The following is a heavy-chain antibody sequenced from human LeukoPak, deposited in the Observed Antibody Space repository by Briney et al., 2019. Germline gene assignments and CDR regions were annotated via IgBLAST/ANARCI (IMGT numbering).Heavy chain of an antibody. CDR1: GFTFNSYW. J-gene: IGHJ4*02. CDR3: ARVMGSGWYVY. CDR2: INSDGSST. D-gene: IGHD6-19*01. V-gene: IGHV3-74*01. Sequence: GGSLRLSCAASGFTFNSYWMHWVRQAPGQGLVWVSRINSDGSSTSYADSVKGRFTISRDNAKNTLYLQMNSLRAEDTAVYYCARVMGSGWYVYWGQGTLVTVSS.